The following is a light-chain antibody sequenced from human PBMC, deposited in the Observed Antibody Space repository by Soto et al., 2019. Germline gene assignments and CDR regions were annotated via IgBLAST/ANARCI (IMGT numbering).Light chain of an antibody. Sequence: QSALTQPPSASGSPGQSVTISCTGTSDDIGTYNYVSWFQQHSGNAPKLIIYEVDKRPSGVPNRFSGSKSGNTASLTISGLQAEDEADYYCSSFVHKNNLLFGGGTKRTVL. CDR2: EVD. V-gene: IGLV2-8*01. CDR1: SDDIGTYNY. J-gene: IGLJ2*01. CDR3: SSFVHKNNLL.